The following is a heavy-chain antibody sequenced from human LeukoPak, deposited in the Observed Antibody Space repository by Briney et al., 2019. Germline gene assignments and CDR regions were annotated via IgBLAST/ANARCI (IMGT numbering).Heavy chain of an antibody. CDR2: ISGSDSKT. CDR3: AKDAANYPFFFDY. D-gene: IGHD4/OR15-4a*01. J-gene: IGHJ4*02. CDR1: GFTFTNYA. Sequence: GGSLRLSCAASGFTFTNYAMTWVRQAPGKGLEWVSSISGSDSKTYYADSVKGRFTISRDNAENTVYLQMNSLRGEDTATYHCAKDAANYPFFFDYWGQGAPVTVSS. V-gene: IGHV3-23*01.